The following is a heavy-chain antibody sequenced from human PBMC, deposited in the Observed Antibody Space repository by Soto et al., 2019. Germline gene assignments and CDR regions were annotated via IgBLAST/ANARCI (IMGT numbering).Heavy chain of an antibody. J-gene: IGHJ4*02. CDR3: TRHGGPAAARPKYDY. CDR2: IYYSGST. V-gene: IGHV4-31*03. Sequence: SETLSLTCRVSGGSISSVCYYWSWIRQHPGMGLEWIGYIYYSGSTYYNPSLKSRVTISVETSKNQFSIKLISVTAADTPVYNCTRHGGPAAARPKYDYRGQRTPVTVSS. CDR1: GGSISSVCYY. D-gene: IGHD6-13*01.